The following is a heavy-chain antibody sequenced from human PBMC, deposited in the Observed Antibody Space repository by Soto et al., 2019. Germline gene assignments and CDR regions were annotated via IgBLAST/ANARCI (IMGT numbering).Heavy chain of an antibody. CDR3: ARDATPSSGYYHTSESRSYYQYGMDV. CDR2: LNIKTGGV. CDR1: GYTFSAYY. V-gene: IGHV1-2*02. Sequence: QLQLVQSGAELKKPGASVNVSCKTSGYTFSAYYMHWVRQAPGQGLEWLGWLNIKTGGVRSTERFQGRVTMSSDTSTNTVYMQLRGLTFEDTAVYFCARDATPSSGYYHTSESRSYYQYGMDVWGQGTTVTVSS. J-gene: IGHJ6*02. D-gene: IGHD3-22*01.